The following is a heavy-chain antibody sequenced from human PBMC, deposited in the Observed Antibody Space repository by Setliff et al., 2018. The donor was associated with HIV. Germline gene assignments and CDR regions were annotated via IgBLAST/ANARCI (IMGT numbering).Heavy chain of an antibody. CDR2: IYYSGST. CDR1: GGSIRSHY. V-gene: IGHV4-59*11. D-gene: IGHD3-3*01. CDR3: ARLRGSYDFSNWFDP. Sequence: SETLSLTCTVSGGSIRSHYWSWIRQPPGKRLEWIGYIYYSGSTNYNPSLKSRVTISVDTAKNQFSLKLSSVAAADTAVYYCARLRGSYDFSNWFDPWGQGTQVTVPQ. J-gene: IGHJ5*02.